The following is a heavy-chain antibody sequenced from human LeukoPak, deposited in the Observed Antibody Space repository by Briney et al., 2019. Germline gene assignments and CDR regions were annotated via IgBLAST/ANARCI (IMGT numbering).Heavy chain of an antibody. V-gene: IGHV1-8*01. Sequence: ASVKVSCKASGYTFSDFDINWVRQAAGQGPELMGWVSPKSYNRAYIEKFQGRLTMTTNTSTTTVYMELSSLRSEDTAMYYCVRGATFQRQALAYWGQGTLVIVSS. CDR3: VRGATFQRQALAY. J-gene: IGHJ4*02. CDR2: VSPKSYNR. D-gene: IGHD3-16*01. CDR1: GYTFSDFD.